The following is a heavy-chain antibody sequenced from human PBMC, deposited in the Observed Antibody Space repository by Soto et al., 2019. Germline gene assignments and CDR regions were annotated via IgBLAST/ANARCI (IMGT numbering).Heavy chain of an antibody. J-gene: IGHJ4*02. CDR1: GFAFSSYA. V-gene: IGHV3-30-3*01. CDR3: ARESEDLTSNFDY. CDR2: ISYDTTKE. Sequence: PGGSLRLSCAVSGFAFSSYAMHWVRQAPGQGLEWVSTISYDTTKEYYADSVKGRFTISRDNAKNSLYLEMNSLRAEDTAVYYCARESEDLTSNFDYWGQGTLVTVSS.